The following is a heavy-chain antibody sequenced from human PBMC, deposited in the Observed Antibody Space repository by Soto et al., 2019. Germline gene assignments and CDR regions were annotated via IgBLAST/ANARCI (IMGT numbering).Heavy chain of an antibody. CDR3: VRDGTKTLRDWFDP. CDR2: IYATGTT. J-gene: IGHJ5*02. D-gene: IGHD1-1*01. Sequence: SETLSLTCTVSGASISGFYWSWIRKSAGKGREWIGRIYATGTTDYNPSLKSRVMMSVDTSKKQFSLKLRSVTAADTAVYYCVRDGTKTLRDWFDPWGQGISVTVSS. CDR1: GASISGFY. V-gene: IGHV4-4*07.